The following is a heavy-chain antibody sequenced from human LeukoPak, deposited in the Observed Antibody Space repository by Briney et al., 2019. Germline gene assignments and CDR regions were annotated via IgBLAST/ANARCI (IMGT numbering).Heavy chain of an antibody. D-gene: IGHD2-2*01. CDR3: ATVPTARYYMDF. Sequence: GGSLRLSCAASGFNFSNYIMTWVRQAPGKGLEWVSSLTASGGNPYYADSVKGRFTISRDNSKNTLYLQMNSLRVEDTAVYYCATVPTARYYMDFWGKGTTVTVSS. J-gene: IGHJ6*03. CDR2: LTASGGNP. V-gene: IGHV3-23*01. CDR1: GFNFSNYI.